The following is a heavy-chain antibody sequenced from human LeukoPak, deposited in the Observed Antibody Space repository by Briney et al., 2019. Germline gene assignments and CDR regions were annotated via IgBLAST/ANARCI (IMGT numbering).Heavy chain of an antibody. CDR2: IYYSGST. CDR1: GGSVSSSSYY. D-gene: IGHD3-10*01. Sequence: SETLSLTCTVSGGSVSSSSYYWGWIRQPPGKGLEWIGSIYYSGSTYYNPSLKSRVTISVDTSKNQFSLRLNSVTAADTAVYYCARQIWFGPLGYMDVWGKGTTVTVSS. V-gene: IGHV4-39*01. CDR3: ARQIWFGPLGYMDV. J-gene: IGHJ6*03.